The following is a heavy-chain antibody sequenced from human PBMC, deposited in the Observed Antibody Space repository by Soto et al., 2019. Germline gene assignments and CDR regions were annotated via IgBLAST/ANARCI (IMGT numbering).Heavy chain of an antibody. CDR2: INSDGSTT. D-gene: IGHD3-3*01. Sequence: EVQLVESGGGLLQPGGSLRLSCAASGFTFSNYWMNWVRQAPGKGLVWVSRINSDGSTTNYADSVKGRFTISRDNAKNTLHLQMNSLRADDTAVYYCARIDFWSGMDVWGQGTTVTVS. V-gene: IGHV3-74*01. CDR1: GFTFSNYW. J-gene: IGHJ6*02. CDR3: ARIDFWSGMDV.